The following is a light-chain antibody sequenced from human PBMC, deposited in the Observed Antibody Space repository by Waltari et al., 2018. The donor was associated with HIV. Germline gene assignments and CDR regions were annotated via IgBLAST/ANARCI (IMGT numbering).Light chain of an antibody. CDR2: DAS. CDR1: QSISSS. CDR3: QQYGGSPRT. V-gene: IGKV3-11*01. J-gene: IGKJ2*01. Sequence: EIVLAQSPGTLSLSPGERATLSCRASQSISSSLAWYQQKPGRAPRLLIYDASNRATGIPARFSGSGSGTDFTLTISSLEPEDFAVYYCQQYGGSPRTFGQGTKLEIK.